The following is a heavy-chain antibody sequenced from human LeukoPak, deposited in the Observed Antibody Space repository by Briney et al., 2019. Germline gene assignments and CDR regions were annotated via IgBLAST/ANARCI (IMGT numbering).Heavy chain of an antibody. CDR2: ISGSGGST. V-gene: IGHV3-23*01. CDR3: AKDGVYYGSGSYYFGY. CDR1: GFTFSSYG. J-gene: IGHJ4*02. Sequence: GGSLRLSCAASGFTFSSYGMSWVRQAPGKGLEWVSGISGSGGSTYYADSVKGRFTISRDNSKNTLYLQMNSLRAEDTAVYYCAKDGVYYGSGSYYFGYWGQGTLVTVSS. D-gene: IGHD3-10*01.